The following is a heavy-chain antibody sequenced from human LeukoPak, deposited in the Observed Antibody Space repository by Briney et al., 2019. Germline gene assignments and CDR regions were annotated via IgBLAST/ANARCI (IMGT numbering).Heavy chain of an antibody. Sequence: SGTLSLTCAVSGGSISSSNRWSWVRQPPGKGLEWIGEIYHSGSTNYNPSLKSRVTISVDKSKNQFSLKLSSVTAADTAVYYCARLHGLWFYYYMDVWGKGTTVTVSS. D-gene: IGHD2-21*01. V-gene: IGHV4-4*02. CDR3: ARLHGLWFYYYMDV. CDR1: GGSISSSNR. CDR2: IYHSGST. J-gene: IGHJ6*03.